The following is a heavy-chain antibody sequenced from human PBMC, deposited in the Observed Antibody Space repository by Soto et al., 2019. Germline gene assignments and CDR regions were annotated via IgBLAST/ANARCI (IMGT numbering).Heavy chain of an antibody. CDR1: CGSISSSSYY. CDR2: IYYSGST. CDR3: ARSSWGRFFDP. V-gene: IGHV4-39*01. Sequence: SETLSLTCTVSCGSISSSSYYWGWIRQPPGKGLEWIGTIYYSGSTCYNPSLKSRVTMSVDTSKNQFSLKLSSVTAADTAVYYCARSSWGRFFDPWGRGTLVTVSS. J-gene: IGHJ2*01. D-gene: IGHD7-27*01.